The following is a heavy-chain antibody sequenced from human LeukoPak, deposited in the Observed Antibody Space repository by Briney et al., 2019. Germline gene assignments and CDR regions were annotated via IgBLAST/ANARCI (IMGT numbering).Heavy chain of an antibody. Sequence: SETLSLTCAVSGVSISRYCRSWVRQPPGKGLGWIGYIYYGGSTNHKPSLRSGVTISVATPRNQFTLKWNPVTAADTAGYYCARENNY. V-gene: IGHV4-59*01. CDR3: ARENNY. CDR2: IYYGGST. CDR1: GVSISRYC. J-gene: IGHJ6*03.